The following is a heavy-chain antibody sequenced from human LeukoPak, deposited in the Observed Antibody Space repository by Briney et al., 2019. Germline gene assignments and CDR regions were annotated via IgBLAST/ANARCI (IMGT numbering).Heavy chain of an antibody. CDR3: AKEYTGTFSPFPSYFDN. CDR1: GFTFSSYG. D-gene: IGHD1-26*01. CDR2: ISVSGGST. J-gene: IGHJ4*02. V-gene: IGHV3-23*01. Sequence: PGGTLRLSCAASGFTFSSYGMTWVRQAPGKGLEWVSTISVSGGSTYYADSVKGRFTISRDNSKNTLYLQMNSLRAEDTAIYYCAKEYTGTFSPFPSYFDNWGQGTLVTVSS.